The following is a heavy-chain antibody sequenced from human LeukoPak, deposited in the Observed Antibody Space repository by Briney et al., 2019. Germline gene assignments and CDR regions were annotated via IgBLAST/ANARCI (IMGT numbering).Heavy chain of an antibody. Sequence: GGSLRLSCAASGFTFSSYEMNWVRQAPGKGLEWVSCISSSGSTIYYADSVKGRFTISRDNAKNSLYLQMNSLRAEDTAVYYCATSWFGDYYFDYWGQGTLVTVSS. D-gene: IGHD3-10*01. V-gene: IGHV3-48*03. J-gene: IGHJ4*02. CDR2: ISSSGSTI. CDR1: GFTFSSYE. CDR3: ATSWFGDYYFDY.